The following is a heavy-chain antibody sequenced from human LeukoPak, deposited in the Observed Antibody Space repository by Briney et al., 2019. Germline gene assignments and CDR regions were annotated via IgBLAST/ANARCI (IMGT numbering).Heavy chain of an antibody. V-gene: IGHV4-59*01. Sequence: SETLSLTCTVSGGSTSSYYWSWIRQPPGKGPEWIGYIYYSGSTNYNPSLKSRVTISVDTSKNQFSLKLSSVTAADTAVYYCAGFGGNSFWGQGTLVTVSS. CDR3: AGFGGNSF. J-gene: IGHJ4*02. CDR2: IYYSGST. D-gene: IGHD4-23*01. CDR1: GGSTSSYY.